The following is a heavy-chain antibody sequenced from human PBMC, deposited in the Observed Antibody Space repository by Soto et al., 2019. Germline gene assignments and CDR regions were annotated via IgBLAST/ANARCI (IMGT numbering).Heavy chain of an antibody. V-gene: IGHV3-53*01. CDR1: GLNVTRNY. D-gene: IGHD2-21*01. CDR3: ARLFGRYGWFDP. Sequence: EVQLVESGGGLIQRGGSLRLSCAASGLNVTRNYMSWVRQAPGKGLEWVSVMSSGVYTYYADSVKGRFTISRDNTKNTLFLQINSLITEHTAVYYCARLFGRYGWFDPWGQGTLVTVSS. CDR2: MSSGVYT. J-gene: IGHJ5*02.